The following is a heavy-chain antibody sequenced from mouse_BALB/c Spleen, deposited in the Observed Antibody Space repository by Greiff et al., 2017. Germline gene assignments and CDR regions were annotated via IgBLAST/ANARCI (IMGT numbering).Heavy chain of an antibody. D-gene: IGHD2-1*01. CDR2: INPYNDGT. J-gene: IGHJ2*01. CDR3: ARENGNYVGPFDD. CDR1: GYTFTSSV. Sequence: VQLQQSGPELVKPGASVKMSCKASGYTFTSSVMHWVKQKPGQGLEWIGYINPYNDGTKYNEKFKGKATLTSDKSSSTAYMELSSLTSEDSAVYYGARENGNYVGPFDDWGQGTTLTVSA. V-gene: IGHV1-14*01.